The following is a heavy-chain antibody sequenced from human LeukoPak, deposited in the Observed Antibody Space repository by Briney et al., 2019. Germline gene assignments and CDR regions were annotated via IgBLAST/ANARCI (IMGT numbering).Heavy chain of an antibody. V-gene: IGHV1-69*13. CDR2: IIPIFGTA. D-gene: IGHD3-16*01. CDR3: ARDGGNEDFDY. J-gene: IGHJ4*02. CDR1: GGTFSSYA. Sequence: SVKVSCKASGGTFSSYAISWVRQAPGQGLEWMGGIIPIFGTANYAQKFQGGVAITADESTSTAYMELSSLRSEDTAVYYCARDGGNEDFDYWGQGTLVTVSS.